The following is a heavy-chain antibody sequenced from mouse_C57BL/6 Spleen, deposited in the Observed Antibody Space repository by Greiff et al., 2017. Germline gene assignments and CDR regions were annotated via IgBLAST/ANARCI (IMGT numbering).Heavy chain of an antibody. Sequence: QVQLKESGAELVRPGASVTLSCKASGYTFTDYEMHWVKQTPVHGLEWIGAIDPETGGTAYNQKFKGKAILTADKSSSTAYMELRSLTSEDSAVYYCTRRGLRRDYAMDYWGQGTSVTVSS. V-gene: IGHV1-15*01. CDR2: IDPETGGT. CDR1: GYTFTDYE. J-gene: IGHJ4*01. D-gene: IGHD2-4*01. CDR3: TRRGLRRDYAMDY.